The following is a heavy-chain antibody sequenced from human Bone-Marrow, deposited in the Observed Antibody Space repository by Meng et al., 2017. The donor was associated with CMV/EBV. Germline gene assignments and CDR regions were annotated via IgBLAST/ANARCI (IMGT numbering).Heavy chain of an antibody. CDR1: GGSFSGYY. V-gene: IGHV4-34*01. Sequence: SETLSLTCALYGGSFSGYYWSWIRQPPGKGLEWIGEINHSGSTNYNPSLKSRVTISVDTSKNQFSLKLSSVTAADTAVYYCARRSTVRFLGAFDIWGQGTMVTVSS. CDR3: ARRSTVRFLGAFDI. J-gene: IGHJ3*02. CDR2: INHSGST. D-gene: IGHD3-3*01.